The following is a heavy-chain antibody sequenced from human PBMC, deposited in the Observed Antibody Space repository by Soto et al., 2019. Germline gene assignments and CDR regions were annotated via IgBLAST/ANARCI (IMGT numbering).Heavy chain of an antibody. D-gene: IGHD1-26*01. J-gene: IGHJ4*02. CDR1: GFTFSSYG. CDR2: ISYDGSNK. Sequence: LRLSCAASGFTFSSYGMHWVRQAPGKGLEWVAVISYDGSNKYYADSVKGRFTISRDNSKNTLYLQMNSLRAEDTAVYYCAKGPNQWELLLDYWGQGTLVTVSS. CDR3: AKGPNQWELLLDY. V-gene: IGHV3-30*18.